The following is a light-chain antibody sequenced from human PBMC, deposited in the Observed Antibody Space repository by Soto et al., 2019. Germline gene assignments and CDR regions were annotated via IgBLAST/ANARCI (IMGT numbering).Light chain of an antibody. Sequence: EIVMTQSPATLSLSPGXRATLSCRASQSVRSNYAGYQQQPAQPPRRLIYGASSRATAIPAGFSSSGSSTEFIITISSLQAADFVVYYCQQYNNWPLTFGGGTKVDIK. CDR2: GAS. CDR3: QQYNNWPLT. J-gene: IGKJ4*01. CDR1: QSVRSN. V-gene: IGKV3-15*01.